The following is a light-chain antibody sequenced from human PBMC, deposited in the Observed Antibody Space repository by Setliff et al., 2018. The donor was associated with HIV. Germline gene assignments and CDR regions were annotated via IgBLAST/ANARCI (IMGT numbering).Light chain of an antibody. V-gene: IGLV2-14*03. CDR2: DVS. Sequence: QSVLAQPASVSGSPGQSITISCSGSSSDVGGYNHVSWYQQHPGKAPKVMIYDVSNRPLGVSNRFSGSKSDNTASLTISGLQAEDEADYYCTSYTSDNVVFGTGTKVTV. CDR3: TSYTSDNVV. CDR1: SSDVGGYNH. J-gene: IGLJ1*01.